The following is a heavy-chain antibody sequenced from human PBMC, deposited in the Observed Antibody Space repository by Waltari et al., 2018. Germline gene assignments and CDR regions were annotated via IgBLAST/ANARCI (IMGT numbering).Heavy chain of an antibody. CDR1: AFTVRNHW. D-gene: IGHD7-27*01. CDR2: VRSDGSA. J-gene: IGHJ5*02. V-gene: IGHV3-74*01. Sequence: EVQLVESGGGLVQPGGSLRLPCAGYAFTVRNHWMHWVRQVPGKGLEWVSHVRSDGSATYADSVKGRFTSSRDDAKNTMYLQMNSLRDEDTAVYYCTRDVPNSRFDPWGQGTLVTVSS. CDR3: TRDVPNSRFDP.